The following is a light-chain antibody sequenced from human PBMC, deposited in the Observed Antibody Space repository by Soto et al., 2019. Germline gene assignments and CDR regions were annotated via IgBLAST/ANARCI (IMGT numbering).Light chain of an antibody. CDR3: KSYAGTNADV. J-gene: IGLJ1*01. CDR1: KSDIGGYDF. Sequence: QSALTQPPSASVSPGQSVTISCTGTKSDIGGYDFVSWYQHHPGKAPRLIIYEVVQRPSGVPDRFSGSKSGNTASLTVSGLQAADEADYFCKSYAGTNADVFGSGTTVTV. CDR2: EVV. V-gene: IGLV2-8*01.